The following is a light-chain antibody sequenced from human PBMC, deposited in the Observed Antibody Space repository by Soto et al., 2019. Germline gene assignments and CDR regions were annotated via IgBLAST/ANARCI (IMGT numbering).Light chain of an antibody. CDR1: QSLLHSNGYNY. CDR2: GAS. CDR3: QQYGSSGT. Sequence: DIGMTQSALSLAVTPGEPASISCRSSQSLLHSNGYNYLDWYQQKPGQAPRLLIYGASNRATGIPDRFSGSGSGTDFTLTISRLEPEDFAVYYCQQYGSSGTFGQGTKVDI. V-gene: IGKV3-20*01. J-gene: IGKJ1*01.